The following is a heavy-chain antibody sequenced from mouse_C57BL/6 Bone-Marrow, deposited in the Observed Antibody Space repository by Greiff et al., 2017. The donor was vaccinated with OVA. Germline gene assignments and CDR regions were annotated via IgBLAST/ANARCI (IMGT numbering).Heavy chain of an antibody. CDR2: INPSTGGT. CDR1: GYSFTGYY. Sequence: VQLQQSGPELVKPGASVKISCKASGYSFTGYYMNWVKQSPEKSLEWIGEINPSTGGTTYNQKFKAKATLPVDKSSSTAYMQLKSLTSEDSAVYYCARSRVDYGGQGTTLTVSS. J-gene: IGHJ2*01. V-gene: IGHV1-42*01. CDR3: ARSRVDY.